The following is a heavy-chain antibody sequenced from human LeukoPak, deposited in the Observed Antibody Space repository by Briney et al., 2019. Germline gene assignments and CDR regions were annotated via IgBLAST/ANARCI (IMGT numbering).Heavy chain of an antibody. Sequence: PGGSLRLSCAASGFTLRDYFMSWIRQPPGKGLEWIAYSSETGTAYSYAASVKGRFTISRDSAKNSLFLQMDSLRADDTALYYCVRGGERTGNSYFDLWGRGTLVTVSS. CDR1: GFTLRDYF. V-gene: IGHV3-11*04. CDR2: SSETGTAY. J-gene: IGHJ2*01. CDR3: VRGGERTGNSYFDL. D-gene: IGHD2-8*02.